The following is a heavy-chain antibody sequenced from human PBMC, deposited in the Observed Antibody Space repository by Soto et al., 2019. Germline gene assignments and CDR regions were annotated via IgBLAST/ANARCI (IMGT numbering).Heavy chain of an antibody. Sequence: ASVKVSCKASGYTFTSYDINWVRQATGQGLEWMGWMNPNSGNTGYAQKFQGRVTMTRNTSISTAYMELSSLRSEDTAVYYCARALYCTNGVCYEGWLDPWGQGTLVTVSS. D-gene: IGHD2-8*01. V-gene: IGHV1-8*02. CDR1: GYTFTSYD. CDR3: ARALYCTNGVCYEGWLDP. J-gene: IGHJ5*02. CDR2: MNPNSGNT.